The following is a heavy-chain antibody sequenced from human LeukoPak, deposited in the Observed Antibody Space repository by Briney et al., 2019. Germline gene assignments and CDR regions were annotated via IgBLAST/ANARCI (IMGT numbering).Heavy chain of an antibody. D-gene: IGHD3-22*01. CDR2: IYSSGST. CDR3: ARGDDSSGYVYFQH. Sequence: SETLSLTCTVSGGSVSSDNYYWNWIRQPPGMGLEWIGYIYSSGSTNYNPSLKSRVTISVDTSKNQFSLKLTSVTAAGTAVYYCARGDDSSGYVYFQHWGQGTLVTVSS. CDR1: GGSVSSDNYY. V-gene: IGHV4-61*01. J-gene: IGHJ1*01.